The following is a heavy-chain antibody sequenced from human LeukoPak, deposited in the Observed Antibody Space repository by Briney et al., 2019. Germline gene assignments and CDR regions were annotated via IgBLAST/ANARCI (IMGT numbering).Heavy chain of an antibody. J-gene: IGHJ6*04. V-gene: IGHV3-30*18. Sequence: GRSLRLSCAASGFTFSSYGMHWVRQAPGKGLEWVAVIPYDGSNKYYADSVKGRFTISRDNSKNTLYLQMNSLRAEDTAVYYCAKDEDIVVVPAAMGYYYYGMDVWGKGTTVTVSS. CDR2: IPYDGSNK. CDR3: AKDEDIVVVPAAMGYYYYGMDV. D-gene: IGHD2-2*01. CDR1: GFTFSSYG.